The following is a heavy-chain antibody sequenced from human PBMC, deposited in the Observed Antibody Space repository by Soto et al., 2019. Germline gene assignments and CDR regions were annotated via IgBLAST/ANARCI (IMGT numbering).Heavy chain of an antibody. Sequence: QVQLVQSGAEVKKPGASVKVSCKASGYTFTSYGISWGRQAPGQGLEWMGWISAYNGNTNYAQKLQGRVTMTTDTSTSTASMELRSLRSDDTAVYYCAASYDILSKGWFDPWGQGTLVTVSS. CDR1: GYTFTSYG. J-gene: IGHJ5*02. D-gene: IGHD3-9*01. V-gene: IGHV1-18*01. CDR3: AASYDILSKGWFDP. CDR2: ISAYNGNT.